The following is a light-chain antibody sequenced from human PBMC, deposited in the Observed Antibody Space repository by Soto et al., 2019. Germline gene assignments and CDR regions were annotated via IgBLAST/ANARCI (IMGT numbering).Light chain of an antibody. Sequence: DIQMTQSPSSLSASVGDRVTMTCRASQGISNYLAWYQQIPGKVPKLLISAASTLQSGVTSRFSGSGSGTACTLTIISLQPEDVATEDGQKYTNVHAFGGGTKVEIK. CDR1: QGISNY. CDR3: QKYTNVHA. CDR2: AAS. J-gene: IGKJ4*01. V-gene: IGKV1-27*01.